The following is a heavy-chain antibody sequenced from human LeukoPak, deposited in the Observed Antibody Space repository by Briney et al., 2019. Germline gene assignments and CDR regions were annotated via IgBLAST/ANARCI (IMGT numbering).Heavy chain of an antibody. CDR2: INPNSGGT. CDR3: ARVTSYGFDWLQNAFDI. D-gene: IGHD3-9*01. CDR1: GYTFTGYY. V-gene: IGHV1-2*02. Sequence: ASVKVSCKASGYTFTGYYMHWVRQAPGQGLEWMGWINPNSGGTNYAQKFQGRVTMTRDTSISTAYMELSRLRSDDTAVYYCARVTSYGFDWLQNAFDIWGQGTMVTVSS. J-gene: IGHJ3*02.